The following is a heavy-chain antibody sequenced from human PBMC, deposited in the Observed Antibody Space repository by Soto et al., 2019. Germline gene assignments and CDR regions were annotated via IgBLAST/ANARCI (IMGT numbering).Heavy chain of an antibody. J-gene: IGHJ3*02. CDR2: IIPMLGVR. V-gene: IGHV1-69*02. D-gene: IGHD2-21*01. CDR3: AIGSWSGEVFDI. CDR1: GGTFSTYS. Sequence: QVQLVQSGAEVKKPGSSVKVSCKDSGGTFSTYSMCWVRQAPGQGLEWMGRIIPMLGVRNYAQRFQDRVTIIADKSTATVYMELCSLRSEDTALYYCAIGSWSGEVFDIWGQGTVVTVSS.